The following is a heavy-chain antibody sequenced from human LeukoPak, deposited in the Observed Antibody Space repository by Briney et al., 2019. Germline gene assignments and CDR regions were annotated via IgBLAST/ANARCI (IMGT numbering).Heavy chain of an antibody. CDR3: ASHSTYSSGWKGYSFDI. CDR1: GGSFSGYY. J-gene: IGHJ3*02. D-gene: IGHD6-19*01. CDR2: INHSGST. Sequence: PSETLSLTCAVYGGSFSGYYWSWIRQPPGKGLEWIGEINHSGSTNYNPSLKSRVTISVDTSKNQFSLKLSSVTAADTAVYYCASHSTYSSGWKGYSFDIWGQGTMVTVSS. V-gene: IGHV4-34*01.